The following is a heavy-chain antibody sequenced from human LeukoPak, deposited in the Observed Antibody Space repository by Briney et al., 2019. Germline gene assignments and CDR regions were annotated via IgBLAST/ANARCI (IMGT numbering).Heavy chain of an antibody. D-gene: IGHD2-21*01. CDR3: AREGVADHYYYGMDV. J-gene: IGHJ6*02. CDR1: GGSITSGDYY. V-gene: IGHV4-30-4*01. CDR2: IYSSGST. Sequence: SETLSLTCTVSGGSITSGDYYWSWIRQSPGKGLEWIGYIYSSGSTNYHPSLKSRLTISVDTSKNQFSLKLNSVTAADTAVYYCAREGVADHYYYGMDVWGQGTTVTV.